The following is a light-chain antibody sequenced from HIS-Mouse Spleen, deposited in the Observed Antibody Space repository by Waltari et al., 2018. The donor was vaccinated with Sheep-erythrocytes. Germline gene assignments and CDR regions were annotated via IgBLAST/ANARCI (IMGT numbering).Light chain of an antibody. CDR1: SSDVGSYNL. V-gene: IGLV2-23*01. Sequence: QSALTQPASVSGSPGQSITISCTGTSSDVGSYNLVSWYQQHPGKAPKLMIYEGSKRPSGFSNRFSGSKSGNTASLTISGLQAEDEADYYGCSYAGSSTPWVFGGGTKLTVL. CDR3: CSYAGSSTPWV. CDR2: EGS. J-gene: IGLJ3*02.